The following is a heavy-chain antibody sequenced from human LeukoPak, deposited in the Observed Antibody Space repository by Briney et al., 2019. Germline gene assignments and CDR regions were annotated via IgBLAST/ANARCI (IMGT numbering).Heavy chain of an antibody. V-gene: IGHV3-23*01. D-gene: IGHD4-23*01. CDR1: GFTVFNYA. J-gene: IGHJ4*02. CDR3: AKDILRWSFDY. Sequence: GGTLRLSCAASGFTVFNYAMAWVRQAPGQGLEWVSAINGGNDATNYANSVKGRFTITRDNSKNTLYLQMNNLRAEDTAVYYCAKDILRWSFDYWGQGSLVTVAS. CDR2: INGGNDAT.